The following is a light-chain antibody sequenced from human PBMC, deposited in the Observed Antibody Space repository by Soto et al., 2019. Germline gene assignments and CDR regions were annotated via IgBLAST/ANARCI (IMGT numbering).Light chain of an antibody. Sequence: DIVMTQSPDSLAVSLGERATINCKSSQSVLYSSNNKNYLAWYQQKPGQPPKLLIYWASTRESGVPDRFSGSGSGTDFTLTISSLQAEDVAVYYCLQYYSTPPLFGQGTKLEIK. CDR3: LQYYSTPPL. CDR1: QSVLYSSNNKNY. V-gene: IGKV4-1*01. J-gene: IGKJ2*01. CDR2: WAS.